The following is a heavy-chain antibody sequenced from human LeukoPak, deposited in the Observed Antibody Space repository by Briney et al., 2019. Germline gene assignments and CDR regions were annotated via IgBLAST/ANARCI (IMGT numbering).Heavy chain of an antibody. D-gene: IGHD2-2*01. CDR1: GFTFSSYE. J-gene: IGHJ6*03. Sequence: GGSLRLSCAASGFTFSSYEMNWVRQAPGKGLEWVSYISSSGRTIYYADSVKGRFTISRDNAKNSLYLQMNSLRAEDTALYHCARVGYCSSTSCYGLDYYYYMDVWGKGITVTIAS. V-gene: IGHV3-48*03. CDR3: ARVGYCSSTSCYGLDYYYYMDV. CDR2: ISSSGRTI.